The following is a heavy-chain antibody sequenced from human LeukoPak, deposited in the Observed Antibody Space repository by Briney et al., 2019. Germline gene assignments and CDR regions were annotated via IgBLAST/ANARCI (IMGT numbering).Heavy chain of an antibody. Sequence: GGSLRLSCAASGFTFSSYSMNWVRQAPGKGLEWVSSISSSSTYRYYAASVKGRFTISRDNAKNSLYLQMNSLRAEDTALYYCAGGRYSGSYLLDYWGQGTLVTVSS. CDR2: ISSSSTYR. CDR3: AGGRYSGSYLLDY. D-gene: IGHD1-26*01. CDR1: GFTFSSYS. J-gene: IGHJ4*02. V-gene: IGHV3-21*01.